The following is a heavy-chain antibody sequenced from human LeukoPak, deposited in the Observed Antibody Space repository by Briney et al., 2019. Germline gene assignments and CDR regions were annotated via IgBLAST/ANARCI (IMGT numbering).Heavy chain of an antibody. CDR3: ARAAGYYYYYYMDV. Sequence: PSETLSLTCTVSGGSISSYYWSWIRQPPGKGLEWIGYIYYSGSTYYNPSLKSRVTISVDTSKDQFSLKLSSVTAADTAVYYCARAAGYYYYYYMDVWGKGTTVTVSS. V-gene: IGHV4-59*12. CDR1: GGSISSYY. D-gene: IGHD3-10*01. J-gene: IGHJ6*03. CDR2: IYYSGST.